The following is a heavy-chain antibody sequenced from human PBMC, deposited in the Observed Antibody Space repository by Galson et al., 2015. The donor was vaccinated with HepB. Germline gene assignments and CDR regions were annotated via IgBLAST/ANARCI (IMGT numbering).Heavy chain of an antibody. CDR3: ARMVGRYGSATWRTTGYFDS. Sequence: PALVKPTQTLTLTCTLSGLSLNTDKLCFGWLRQPPGKALEWLARIDWDNDKHYSTSPRTRLSVSRDTSKNQVVLTMTDMDPLDTGTYYCARMVGRYGSATWRTTGYFDSWAPGTLATVSS. J-gene: IGHJ4*02. D-gene: IGHD3-10*01. V-gene: IGHV2-70*11. CDR2: IDWDNDK. CDR1: GLSLNTDKLC.